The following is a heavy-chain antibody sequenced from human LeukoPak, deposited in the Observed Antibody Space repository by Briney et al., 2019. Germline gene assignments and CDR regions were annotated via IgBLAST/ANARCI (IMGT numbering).Heavy chain of an antibody. CDR1: GYTFTGYY. V-gene: IGHV1-2*02. CDR3: ARDPLVAGTGYFDY. D-gene: IGHD6-19*01. CDR2: INPNSGGT. Sequence: GASVKVPCKASGYTFTGYYMHWVRQAPGQGLEWMGWINPNSGGTNYAQKFQGRVTMTRDTSISTAYMELSGLRSDDTAVYYCARDPLVAGTGYFDYWGQGTLVTVSS. J-gene: IGHJ4*02.